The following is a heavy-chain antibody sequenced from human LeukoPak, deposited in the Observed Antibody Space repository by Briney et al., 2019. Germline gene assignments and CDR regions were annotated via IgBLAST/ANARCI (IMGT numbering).Heavy chain of an antibody. CDR1: GGSISSSSYY. V-gene: IGHV4-39*07. CDR2: IYYSGST. Sequence: SETLSLTCTVSGGSISSSSYYWGWIRQPPGKGLEWIGSIYYSGSTYYNPSLKSRVTISVDTSKNQFSLKLSSVTAADTAVYYCASSSFWSGYFDYWGQGTLVTVSS. J-gene: IGHJ4*02. CDR3: ASSSFWSGYFDY. D-gene: IGHD3-3*01.